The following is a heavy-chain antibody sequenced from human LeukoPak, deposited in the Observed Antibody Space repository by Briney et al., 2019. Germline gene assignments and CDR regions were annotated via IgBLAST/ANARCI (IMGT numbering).Heavy chain of an antibody. CDR2: IRYDGSNK. V-gene: IGHV3-30*02. Sequence: GGSLRLSCAASGFTFSSYAMSWVRQAPGKGLEWVAFIRYDGSNKYYADSVKGRFTISRDNAKNSLYLQMNSLRAEDTAVYYCARGSEYYYDSSGYRYLYYYYYYMDVWGKGTTVTVSS. J-gene: IGHJ6*03. CDR1: GFTFSSYA. CDR3: ARGSEYYYDSSGYRYLYYYYYYMDV. D-gene: IGHD3-22*01.